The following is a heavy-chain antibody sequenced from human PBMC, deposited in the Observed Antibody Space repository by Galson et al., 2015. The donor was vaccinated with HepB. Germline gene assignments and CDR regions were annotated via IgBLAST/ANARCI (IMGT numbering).Heavy chain of an antibody. CDR2: IYSGGTT. J-gene: IGHJ4*02. D-gene: IGHD6-13*01. CDR3: ARGYSRSWYSGLGY. Sequence: SLSLSCAASGFTVSSNHMTWVRQAPGKGLEWVSVIYSGGTTAYADSVKGRFTISRDNSKNTLYLQMHSLRTEDTAVYYCARGYSRSWYSGLGYWGQGTLVTVSS. CDR1: GFTVSSNH. V-gene: IGHV3-53*01.